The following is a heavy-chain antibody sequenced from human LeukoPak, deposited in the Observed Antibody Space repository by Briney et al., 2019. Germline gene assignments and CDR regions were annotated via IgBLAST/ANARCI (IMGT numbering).Heavy chain of an antibody. J-gene: IGHJ4*02. Sequence: PGGSLRLSCAASGFTFSSYWMSWVRQAPGKGLEWVANIKQDGSEKYYVDSVKGRFTISRDNAKNSLYLQMNSLRAEDTAVYYCARESYGSGRYDFDYWGQGTLVTVSS. CDR2: IKQDGSEK. CDR3: ARESYGSGRYDFDY. CDR1: GFTFSSYW. V-gene: IGHV3-7*03. D-gene: IGHD3-10*01.